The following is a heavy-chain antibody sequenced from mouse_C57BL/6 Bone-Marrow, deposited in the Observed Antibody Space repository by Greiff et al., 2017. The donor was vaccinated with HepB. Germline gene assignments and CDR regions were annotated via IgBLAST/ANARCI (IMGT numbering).Heavy chain of an antibody. D-gene: IGHD3-2*02. CDR1: GFNIKDDY. CDR2: IDPENGDT. J-gene: IGHJ3*01. Sequence: EVKLVESGAELVRPGASVKLSCTASGFNIKDDYMHWVKQRPEQGLEWIGWIDPENGDTEYASKFQGKATITADTSSNTAYLQLSSLTSEDTAVYYCTTRDSSGYWGQGTLVTVSA. CDR3: TTRDSSGY. V-gene: IGHV14-4*01.